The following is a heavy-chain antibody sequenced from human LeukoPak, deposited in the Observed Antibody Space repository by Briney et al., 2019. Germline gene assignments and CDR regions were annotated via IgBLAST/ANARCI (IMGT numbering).Heavy chain of an antibody. Sequence: ASMKVSCKASGYTFTSYYIDWVRQAPGQGLEWMGVINPSGGSTRYAQKFQGRVTMTGDPSTRTVYMELSSLTSDATAVYYCARGTTDAYWGQGTPVTVSS. CDR2: INPSGGST. J-gene: IGHJ4*02. CDR3: ARGTTDAY. D-gene: IGHD1-1*01. CDR1: GYTFTSYY. V-gene: IGHV1-46*01.